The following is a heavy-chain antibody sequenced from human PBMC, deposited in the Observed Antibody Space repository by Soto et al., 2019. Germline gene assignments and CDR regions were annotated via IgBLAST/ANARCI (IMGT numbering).Heavy chain of an antibody. CDR1: GFTFSSYA. D-gene: IGHD2-15*01. CDR3: AKDFNCGGSCTPGFHY. V-gene: IGHV3-23*01. CDR2: ISGSGGST. Sequence: EVQLLESGVGLVQPGGSLRLSCAASGFTFSSYAMSWVRQAPGTGLEWVSAISGSGGSTYYAGSVKGRFTISRDNSKNTLYLQMNSLRAEDTAVYYCAKDFNCGGSCTPGFHYWGQGTLVTVSS. J-gene: IGHJ4*02.